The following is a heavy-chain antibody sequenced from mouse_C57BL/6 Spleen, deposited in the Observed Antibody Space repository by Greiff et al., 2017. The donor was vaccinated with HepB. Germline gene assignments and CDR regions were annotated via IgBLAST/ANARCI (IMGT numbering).Heavy chain of an antibody. Sequence: QVQLQQSGAELVKPGASVKMSCKASGYTFTSYWITWVKQRPGQGLEWIGDIYPGSGSTNYNEKFKSKATLTVDTSSSTAYMQLSSLTSEDSAVYYCAREDGYYRAFDYGGQGTTLTVSS. CDR3: AREDGYYRAFDY. CDR1: GYTFTSYW. V-gene: IGHV1-55*01. CDR2: IYPGSGST. J-gene: IGHJ2*01. D-gene: IGHD2-3*01.